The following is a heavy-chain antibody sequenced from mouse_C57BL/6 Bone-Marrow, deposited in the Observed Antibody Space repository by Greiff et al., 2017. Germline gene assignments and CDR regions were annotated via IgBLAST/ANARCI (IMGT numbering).Heavy chain of an antibody. CDR3: ARGSGLPWFAY. Sequence: QVQLQQPGAELVMPGASVKLSCKASGYTFTSYWMHWVKQRPGQGLEWIGEIDPSDSYSNYNQQFKGKSTLTVYNSSSTAYMTLSSLTSEDSAVYYFARGSGLPWFAYWGQGTLVTVSA. CDR1: GYTFTSYW. CDR2: IDPSDSYS. J-gene: IGHJ3*01. D-gene: IGHD3-2*02. V-gene: IGHV1-69*01.